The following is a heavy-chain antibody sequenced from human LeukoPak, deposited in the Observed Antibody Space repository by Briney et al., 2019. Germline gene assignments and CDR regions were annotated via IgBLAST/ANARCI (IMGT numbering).Heavy chain of an antibody. CDR3: ASVPEPYYFDY. CDR2: IYHSGSA. D-gene: IGHD1-14*01. CDR1: GGSFSGYY. V-gene: IGHV4-38-2*01. Sequence: SETLSLTCAVYGGSFSGYYWGWIRQPPGKGLEWIGSIYHSGSAYYNPSLESRVTISVDTSKNQFSLKLTSVTAADTAVYYCASVPEPYYFDYWGQGTLVTVS. J-gene: IGHJ4*02.